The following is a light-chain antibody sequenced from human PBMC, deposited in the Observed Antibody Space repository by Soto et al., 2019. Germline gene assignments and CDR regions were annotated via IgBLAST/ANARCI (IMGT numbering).Light chain of an antibody. CDR2: GAS. J-gene: IGKJ4*01. CDR1: QGISSA. V-gene: IGKV1-13*02. CDR3: KQFNGTPLP. Sequence: AIQLTPSPSSLSASVADRITITCRASQGISSALAWSQETPGKAPKVLIYGASSLESAVTSRFSGSGFGTDFTLTISARQPEDFAPYPGKQFNGTPLPFAGGTKVGVK.